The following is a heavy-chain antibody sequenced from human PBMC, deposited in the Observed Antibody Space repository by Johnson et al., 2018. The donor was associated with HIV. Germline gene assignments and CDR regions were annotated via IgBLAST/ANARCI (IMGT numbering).Heavy chain of an antibody. CDR1: GFTVSSNY. D-gene: IGHD6-25*01. V-gene: IGHV3-66*01. CDR3: ARDEMQRRYALTAFDI. J-gene: IGHJ3*02. CDR2: IYSGGST. Sequence: MQLVESGGGLVQPGGSLRLSCAASGFTVSSNYMSWVRQAPGKGLEWVSVIYSGGSTYYADSVKGRFTISRDNAKNSVYLQMNGLRAEDPALYYCARDEMQRRYALTAFDIWGQGTMVSVSS.